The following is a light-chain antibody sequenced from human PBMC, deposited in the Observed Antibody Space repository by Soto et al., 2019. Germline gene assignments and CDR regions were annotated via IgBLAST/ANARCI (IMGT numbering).Light chain of an antibody. CDR3: QQYGASSIT. Sequence: EIVLTQSPGTLSLSPGERATLSCRASHTISSSYLAWYQQKPGQAPRLLIYGASNRATGIPVRFSGSGSGTDFTLTISRLEPDDFAVYYCQQYGASSITFGQGTRLEIK. J-gene: IGKJ5*01. V-gene: IGKV3-20*01. CDR2: GAS. CDR1: HTISSSY.